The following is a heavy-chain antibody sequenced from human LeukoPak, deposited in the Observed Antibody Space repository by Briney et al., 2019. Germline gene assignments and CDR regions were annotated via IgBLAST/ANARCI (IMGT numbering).Heavy chain of an antibody. J-gene: IGHJ6*03. D-gene: IGHD6-6*01. CDR1: GGSFSGYY. V-gene: IGHV4-34*01. CDR2: INHSGST. Sequence: SETLSLTCAVYGGSFSGYYWSWIRQPPGKGLEWIGEINHSGSTNYNPSLKSRVTISVDTSKNQFSLKLSSVTAADTAVYYCARVEVGAAARHYYYYYMDVWGKGTTVTVSS. CDR3: ARVEVGAAARHYYYYYMDV.